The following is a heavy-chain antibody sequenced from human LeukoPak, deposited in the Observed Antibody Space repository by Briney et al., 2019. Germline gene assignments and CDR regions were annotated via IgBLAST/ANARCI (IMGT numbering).Heavy chain of an antibody. Sequence: GESLKISCKGSGYSFTSYWIAWVRQMPGKGLEWMGIIYPGDSDTRYSPSFQGQVTISADQSISTAYLQWSSLKASDTAMYYCARQVTLNYYDSSAYGFDIWGQGTMVTVSS. CDR2: IYPGDSDT. D-gene: IGHD3-22*01. CDR3: ARQVTLNYYDSSAYGFDI. CDR1: GYSFTSYW. V-gene: IGHV5-51*01. J-gene: IGHJ3*02.